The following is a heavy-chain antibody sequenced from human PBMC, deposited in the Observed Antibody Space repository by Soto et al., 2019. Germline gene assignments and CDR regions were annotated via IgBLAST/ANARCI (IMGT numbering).Heavy chain of an antibody. CDR1: GFTVSSNY. CDR3: ARGGCSSTSCPDPYYYYYYMDV. Sequence: GGSLRLSCAASGFTVSSNYMSWVRQAPGKGLEWVSVIYSGGSTYYADSVKGRFTISRHNSKNTLYLQMNSLRAEDTAVYYCARGGCSSTSCPDPYYYYYYMDVWGKGTTVTVSS. D-gene: IGHD2-2*01. CDR2: IYSGGST. V-gene: IGHV3-53*04. J-gene: IGHJ6*03.